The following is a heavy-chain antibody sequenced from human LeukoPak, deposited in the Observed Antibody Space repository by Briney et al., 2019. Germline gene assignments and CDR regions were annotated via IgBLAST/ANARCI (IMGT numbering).Heavy chain of an antibody. J-gene: IGHJ3*02. D-gene: IGHD1-26*01. V-gene: IGHV3-11*06. Sequence: GESLRLSCAASGFTFSDYYMTWIRQAPGKGLEWVSSISSSSSYIYYADSVKGRFTISRDNAKNSLYLQMNSLRAEDTAVYYCARAAIVGGAFDIWGQGTMVTVSS. CDR1: GFTFSDYY. CDR3: ARAAIVGGAFDI. CDR2: ISSSSSYI.